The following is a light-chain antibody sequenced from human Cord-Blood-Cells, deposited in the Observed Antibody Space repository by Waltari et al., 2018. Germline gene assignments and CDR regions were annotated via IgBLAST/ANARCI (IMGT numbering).Light chain of an antibody. CDR2: EDN. Sequence: NFMLTQPHSVSESPGKTVTISCTRSSGSIASNYVQWYQQRPGSSPTTVFYEDNQRPSGVPDRFSGSIDSSSNSASLTISGLKTEDGADYYCQSYDSSNRVFGGGTKLTVL. J-gene: IGLJ3*02. CDR3: QSYDSSNRV. V-gene: IGLV6-57*01. CDR1: SGSIASNY.